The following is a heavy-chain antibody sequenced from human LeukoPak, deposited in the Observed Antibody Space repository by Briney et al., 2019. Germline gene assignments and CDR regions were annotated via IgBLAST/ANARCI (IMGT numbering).Heavy chain of an antibody. CDR2: INWNGDSI. CDR3: ARDLPQIEY. CDR1: GFTFEDYD. Sequence: GGSLRLSCAASGFTFEDYDMSWGRQAPGKGLEWVSSINWNGDSIGYVDSVKGRFTISRDNAKDSLYLQMNNLRAEDTALYYCARDLPQIEYWGQGTLVTVSS. V-gene: IGHV3-20*04. J-gene: IGHJ4*02. D-gene: IGHD3-22*01.